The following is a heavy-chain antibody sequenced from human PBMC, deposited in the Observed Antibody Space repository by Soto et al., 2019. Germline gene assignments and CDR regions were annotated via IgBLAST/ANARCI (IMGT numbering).Heavy chain of an antibody. CDR3: ARDSYGSGSLLTLDY. CDR1: GFTFSSYG. Sequence: GGFLRLSCAASGFTFSSYGMHWVRQAPGKGLEWVAVIWYDGSNKYYADSVKGRFTISRDNSKNTLYLQMNSLRAEDTAVYYCARDSYGSGSLLTLDYWGQGTLVTVSS. D-gene: IGHD3-10*01. J-gene: IGHJ4*02. V-gene: IGHV3-33*01. CDR2: IWYDGSNK.